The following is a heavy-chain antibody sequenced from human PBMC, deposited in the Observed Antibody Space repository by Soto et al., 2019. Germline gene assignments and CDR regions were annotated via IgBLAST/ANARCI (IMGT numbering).Heavy chain of an antibody. CDR2: ISNSGVST. D-gene: IGHD5-18*01. CDR1: GFTFSSCA. V-gene: IGHV3-23*01. Sequence: GGSLRLSCTASGFTFSSCAMIWVRQAPGKGLEWVSAISNSGVSTFYADSVKGRFTISRDNSKNTLYLQMNSLRAEDTAVYYCAKAPRDGSYGCASWGQGTLVTVSS. CDR3: AKAPRDGSYGCAS. J-gene: IGHJ5*02.